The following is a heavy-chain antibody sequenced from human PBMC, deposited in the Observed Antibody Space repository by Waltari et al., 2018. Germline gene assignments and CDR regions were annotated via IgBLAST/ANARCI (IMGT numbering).Heavy chain of an antibody. CDR1: GFHFSTNW. V-gene: IGHV3-7*03. D-gene: IGHD4-4*01. Sequence: EVHLVESGGGLVQPGGSLRLYWAASGFHFSTNWLTWVRQAPGKGLEWLANIKDDGSEKNYVDSVKGRFTISRDNAKNTLYLQMISLRAEDTAVYYCAKGGEGDYSRLPFDYWGQGTLVTVSS. J-gene: IGHJ4*02. CDR3: AKGGEGDYSRLPFDY. CDR2: IKDDGSEK.